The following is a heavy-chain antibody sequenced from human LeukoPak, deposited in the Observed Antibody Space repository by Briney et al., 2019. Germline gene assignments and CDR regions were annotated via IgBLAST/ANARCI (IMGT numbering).Heavy chain of an antibody. Sequence: GSSVKVSCKASGGTFSSYTISWVRQAPGQGLEWMGRIIPILGIANYAQKFQGRVTITADKSTSTAYMELSSLRSEDTAVYYCARDRDGYNFRGVWGQGTTVTVSS. J-gene: IGHJ6*02. D-gene: IGHD5-24*01. CDR2: IIPILGIA. CDR3: ARDRDGYNFRGV. CDR1: GGTFSSYT. V-gene: IGHV1-69*04.